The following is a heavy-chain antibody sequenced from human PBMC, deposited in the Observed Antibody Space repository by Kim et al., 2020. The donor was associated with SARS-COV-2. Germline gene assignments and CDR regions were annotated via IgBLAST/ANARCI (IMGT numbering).Heavy chain of an antibody. V-gene: IGHV3-23*01. D-gene: IGHD3-10*01. J-gene: IGHJ4*02. CDR2: ISGSGGST. CDR3: AKDPFNTEYYGSGSPKKGRGLFDY. CDR1: GFTFSSYA. Sequence: GGSLRLSCAASGFTFSSYAMSWVRQAPGKGLEWVSAISGSGGSTYYADSVKGRFTISRDNSKNTLYLQMNSLRAEDTAVYYCAKDPFNTEYYGSGSPKKGRGLFDYWGQGTLVTVSS.